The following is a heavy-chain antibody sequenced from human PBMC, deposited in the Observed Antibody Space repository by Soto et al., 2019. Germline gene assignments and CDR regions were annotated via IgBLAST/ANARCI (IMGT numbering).Heavy chain of an antibody. CDR3: ARDVSPTY. CDR2: IYYSGSP. CDR1: GDSISPYY. Sequence: SETLSLTCIVSGDSISPYYWTWIRQPPGKGLEWIGHIYYSGSPNYNPSLKSRVTISVDTSKSQFSLKLSSVTAADTAVYYCARDVSPTYWGQGMLVTAPQ. V-gene: IGHV4-59*01. J-gene: IGHJ4*02.